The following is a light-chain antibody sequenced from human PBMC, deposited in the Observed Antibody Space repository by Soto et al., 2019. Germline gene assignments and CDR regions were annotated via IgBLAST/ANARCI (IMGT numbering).Light chain of an antibody. CDR3: CSYAGSYSYV. V-gene: IGLV2-11*01. CDR2: DIS. J-gene: IGLJ1*01. CDR1: SYDVGDYKY. Sequence: QSVLTQPRSVSGSPGQSVTMSCTGTSYDVGDYKYVSWYRQHPGKAPKLMIYDISERPSGVPDRFSGSKSGNTASLTISGLQAEDEADYYCCSYAGSYSYVFGTGTKLTVL.